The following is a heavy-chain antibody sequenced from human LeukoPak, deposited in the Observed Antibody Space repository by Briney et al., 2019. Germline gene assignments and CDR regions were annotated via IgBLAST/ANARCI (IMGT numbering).Heavy chain of an antibody. D-gene: IGHD4-17*01. J-gene: IGHJ4*02. CDR3: AKDRCSSTVTTLYFDY. CDR2: ISYDGSNK. Sequence: GGSLRLSCAASGFTFSSYGMHWVRQAPGKGLEWVAVISYDGSNKYYADSVKGRFTISRDNSKNTLYLQMNSLRAEDTAVYYCAKDRCSSTVTTLYFDYWGQGTLVTVSS. V-gene: IGHV3-30*18. CDR1: GFTFSSYG.